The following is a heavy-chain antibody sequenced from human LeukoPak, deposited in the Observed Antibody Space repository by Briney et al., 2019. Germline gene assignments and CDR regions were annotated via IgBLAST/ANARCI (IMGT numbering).Heavy chain of an antibody. V-gene: IGHV1-18*01. J-gene: IGHJ4*02. Sequence: ASVKVSCKASGYTFTSYLIRWVRHAPGQGLEWMGWISAYNGNTNYAQKLQGRVTMTTDTSTSTAYMELRSLRSDDTAVYRGAGVLREYQSYGSYYFDYWGEGSMVTVCS. CDR1: GYTFTSYL. CDR3: AGVLREYQSYGSYYFDY. CDR2: ISAYNGNT. D-gene: IGHD3-10*01.